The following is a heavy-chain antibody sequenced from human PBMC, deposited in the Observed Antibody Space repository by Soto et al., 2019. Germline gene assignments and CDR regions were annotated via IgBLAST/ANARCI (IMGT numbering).Heavy chain of an antibody. CDR1: GGTFSSYA. CDR2: IIPIFGTA. CDR3: ARNYGGKSWALYYYYYGMDV. J-gene: IGHJ6*02. V-gene: IGHV1-69*13. D-gene: IGHD4-17*01. Sequence: SVKVSCKASGGTFSSYAISWVRQAPGQGLEWMGGIIPIFGTANYAQKFQGRVTITADESTSTAYMELSSLRSEDTAVYYCARNYGGKSWALYYYYYGMDVWGQGTTVTVSS.